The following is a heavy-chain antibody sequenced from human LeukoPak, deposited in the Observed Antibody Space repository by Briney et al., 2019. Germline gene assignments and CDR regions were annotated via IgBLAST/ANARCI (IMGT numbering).Heavy chain of an antibody. V-gene: IGHV1-24*01. CDR3: ATAVKNVLLWFGDHGYYFDY. CDR1: GYTLTELS. Sequence: ASVKVSCKVSGYTLTELSMHWVRQAPGKGLEWMGGFDPEDGETIYAQKFQGRVTMTEDTSTDTAYMELSSLRSEDTAVYYCATAVKNVLLWFGDHGYYFDYWGQGTLVTVSS. J-gene: IGHJ4*02. D-gene: IGHD3-10*01. CDR2: FDPEDGET.